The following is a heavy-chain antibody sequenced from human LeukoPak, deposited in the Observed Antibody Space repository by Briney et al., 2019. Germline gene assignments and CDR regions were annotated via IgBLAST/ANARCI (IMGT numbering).Heavy chain of an antibody. D-gene: IGHD1-26*01. CDR3: ARVFSGIHPDY. V-gene: IGHV4-59*12. Sequence: SETLSLTCTVSGGSISSYYWSWIRQPPGKGVEWIGYIYFSGSTNYNPSLKSRVTISVDTSKNQFSLKLSSVTAADTAVYYCARVFSGIHPDYWGQGTLVTVSS. CDR1: GGSISSYY. J-gene: IGHJ4*02. CDR2: IYFSGST.